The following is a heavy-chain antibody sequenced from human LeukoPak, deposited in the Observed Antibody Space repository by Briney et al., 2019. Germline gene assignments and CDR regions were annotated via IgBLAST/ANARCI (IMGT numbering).Heavy chain of an antibody. CDR3: ARAQGSIDPFNI. CDR1: GFTFSNHG. V-gene: IGHV3-30*03. J-gene: IGHJ3*02. Sequence: PGRSLRLSCAASGFTFSNHGMHWVRQAPGKRLEWVAVFSYEGSIKYYADSVKGRFTISRDNSKNTLSLEMNSLGAEDTAVYYCARAQGSIDPFNIWGQGTMVTVSS. CDR2: FSYEGSIK.